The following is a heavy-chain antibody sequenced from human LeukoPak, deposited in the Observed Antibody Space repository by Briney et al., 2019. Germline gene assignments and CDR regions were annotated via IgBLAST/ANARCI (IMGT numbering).Heavy chain of an antibody. CDR1: GYTFTSYG. D-gene: IGHD2-15*01. Sequence: GASVKVSCKASGYTFTSYGISWVRQAPGQGLEWMGWISAYNGNTNYARKLQGRVTMTTDTSTSTAYMELRSLRSDDTAVYYCARDPNCSGGSCYSRVNYYYYGMDVWGQGTTVTVSS. J-gene: IGHJ6*02. V-gene: IGHV1-18*01. CDR3: ARDPNCSGGSCYSRVNYYYYGMDV. CDR2: ISAYNGNT.